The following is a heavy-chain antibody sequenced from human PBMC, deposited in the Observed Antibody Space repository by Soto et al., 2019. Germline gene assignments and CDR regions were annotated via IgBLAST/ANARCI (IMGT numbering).Heavy chain of an antibody. D-gene: IGHD3-10*01. V-gene: IGHV1-24*01. CDR3: AALRPYYDSGSYFFDY. J-gene: IGHJ4*02. Sequence: ASVKVSCKVSGYTLTELSVHWVRQAPNKGLEWMGGFDPENAETVNAQNFQGRVSLTEDTSTDTAYMELSSLRSEDTAVYYCAALRPYYDSGSYFFDYWGQGTLVTVSS. CDR2: FDPENAET. CDR1: GYTLTELS.